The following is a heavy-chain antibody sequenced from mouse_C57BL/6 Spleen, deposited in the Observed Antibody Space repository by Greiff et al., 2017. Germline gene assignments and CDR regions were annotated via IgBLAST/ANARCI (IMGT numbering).Heavy chain of an antibody. CDR1: GYTFTSYW. Sequence: VKLEEPGAELAKPGASVKLSCKASGYTFTSYWMHWVKQRPGQGLEWIGYINPSSGYTKYNQKFKDKATLTADKSSSTAYMQLSSLTYEDSAVYVCSISNYYGSSYAMDYWGQGTSVTVSS. J-gene: IGHJ4*01. CDR2: INPSSGYT. CDR3: SISNYYGSSYAMDY. D-gene: IGHD1-1*01. V-gene: IGHV1-7*01.